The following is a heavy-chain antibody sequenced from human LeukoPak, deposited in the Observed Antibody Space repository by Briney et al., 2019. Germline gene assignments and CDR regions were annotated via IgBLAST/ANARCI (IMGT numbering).Heavy chain of an antibody. CDR3: ARHECRGGSCYPNWFDP. CDR1: GGSISSYY. CDR2: IYYSGST. D-gene: IGHD2-15*01. V-gene: IGHV4-59*08. J-gene: IGHJ5*02. Sequence: SETLSLTCTVSGGSISSYYWSWIRQPPGKGLEWIGYIYYSGSTNYNPSLKSRVTISVDTSKNQFSLKLSSVTAADTAVYYCARHECRGGSCYPNWFDPWGQGTLVTVSS.